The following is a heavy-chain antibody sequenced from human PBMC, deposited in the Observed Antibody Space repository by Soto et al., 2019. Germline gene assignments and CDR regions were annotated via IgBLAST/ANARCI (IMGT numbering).Heavy chain of an antibody. CDR3: ASGQPPVFDY. V-gene: IGHV4-31*03. J-gene: IGHJ4*02. CDR2: IYYSGST. Sequence: SETLSLTCTVSGGSISSGGYYWSWIRQHPGKGLEWIGYIYYSGSTYYNPSLKSRVTISVDTSKNQFSLKLSSVTAADTAVYYCASGQPPVFDYWGQGTLVTVSS. CDR1: GGSISSGGYY.